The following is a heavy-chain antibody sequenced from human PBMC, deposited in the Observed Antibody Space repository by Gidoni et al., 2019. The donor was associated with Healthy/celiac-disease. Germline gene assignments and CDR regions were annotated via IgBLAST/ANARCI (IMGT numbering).Heavy chain of an antibody. CDR3: AHRRDTSFGVVTPGYFDY. D-gene: IGHD3-3*01. V-gene: IGHV2-5*02. CDR1: GFSLSTRGVG. CDR2: IYWDDDK. J-gene: IGHJ4*02. Sequence: QITLQESGPTLVKPTQTLTLTCTFSGFSLSTRGVGVGWLRQPPGKALEWLALIYWDDDKSYSPSLKSRLTITKDTSKNQVVLTMTNMDPVDTATYYCAHRRDTSFGVVTPGYFDYWGQGTLVTVSS.